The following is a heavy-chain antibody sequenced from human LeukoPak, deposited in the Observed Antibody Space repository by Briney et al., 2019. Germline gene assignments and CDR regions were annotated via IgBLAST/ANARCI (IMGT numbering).Heavy chain of an antibody. CDR1: GFTFSSYW. CDR3: ARPIYYYGSGNDY. Sequence: GGSLRLSCAASGFTFSSYWMRWVRQAPGKGLEWVANINLDGRETNYVDSVKGRFTISRDNAKNSLYLDMNSLRAEDAAVYYCARPIYYYGSGNDYWGQGTLVTVSS. V-gene: IGHV3-7*01. D-gene: IGHD3-10*01. J-gene: IGHJ4*02. CDR2: INLDGRET.